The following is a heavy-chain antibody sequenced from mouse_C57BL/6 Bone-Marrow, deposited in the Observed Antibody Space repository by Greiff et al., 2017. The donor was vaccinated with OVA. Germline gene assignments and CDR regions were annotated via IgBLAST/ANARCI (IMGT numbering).Heavy chain of an antibody. D-gene: IGHD2-1*01. Sequence: EVMLVESGAELVRPGASVKLSCTASGFNIKDDYMHWVKQRPEQGLEWIGWIDPENGDTEYASKFQGKATITADKASNTAYLQLSSLTSEYTAVYYCTSYGNFDYWGQGTTLTVSS. J-gene: IGHJ2*01. CDR2: IDPENGDT. CDR3: TSYGNFDY. CDR1: GFNIKDDY. V-gene: IGHV14-4*01.